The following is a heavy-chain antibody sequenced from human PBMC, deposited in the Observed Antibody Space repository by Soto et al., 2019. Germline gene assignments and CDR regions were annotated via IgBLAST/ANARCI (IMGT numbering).Heavy chain of an antibody. Sequence: GGSLRLSCAASGFTFSSYWMSWVRQAPGKGLEWVANIKRDGSGKYYVDSVKGRFTISRDNAKNSLYLQMNSLRAEDTAVYYCARARIVVVPAYFDYWGQGTLVTVSS. CDR1: GFTFSSYW. J-gene: IGHJ4*02. CDR2: IKRDGSGK. V-gene: IGHV3-7*01. D-gene: IGHD2-2*01. CDR3: ARARIVVVPAYFDY.